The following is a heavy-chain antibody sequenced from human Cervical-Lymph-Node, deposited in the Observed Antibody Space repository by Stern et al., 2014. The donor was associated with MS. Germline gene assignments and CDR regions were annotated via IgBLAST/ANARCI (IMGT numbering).Heavy chain of an antibody. Sequence: QVQLQQSGPGLVKPSQTLSLTCTVSGGSLTSGGHYWTWIRQYPGKGLEWIGYIYHSGNTDYNPSLKSRVSISVDTSKPQFSLRLSSMTDAATAVYYCARGNRAFYYGDAFDMWGHGTMFPVSS. CDR1: GGSLTSGGHY. V-gene: IGHV4-31*03. J-gene: IGHJ3*02. D-gene: IGHD3-22*01. CDR3: ARGNRAFYYGDAFDM. CDR2: IYHSGNT.